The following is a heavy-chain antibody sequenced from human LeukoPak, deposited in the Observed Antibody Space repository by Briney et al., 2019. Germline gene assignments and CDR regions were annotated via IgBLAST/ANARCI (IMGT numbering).Heavy chain of an antibody. CDR3: AKSKGGFDS. CDR1: GFTFSKYA. Sequence: GGSLRLACAASGFTFSKYAMSWVRQAPGRGLEWVSAFSGSGGGTYYADSVKGRLTISRDNSKNMLYLQMSSLRVEDTAVYYCAKSKGGFDSWGQGTLVTVSS. CDR2: FSGSGGGT. J-gene: IGHJ4*02. D-gene: IGHD3-16*01. V-gene: IGHV3-23*01.